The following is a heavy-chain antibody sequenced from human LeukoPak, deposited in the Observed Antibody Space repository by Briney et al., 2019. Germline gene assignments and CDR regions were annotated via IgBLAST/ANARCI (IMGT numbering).Heavy chain of an antibody. CDR2: IRYDGSNK. J-gene: IGHJ4*02. V-gene: IGHV3-30*02. CDR3: ATYRQVLLPFES. Sequence: PGGSLRLSCAASGFTFSSYGMHWVRQAPGKGLDWVAFIRYDGSNKYYADSVRGRFTISRDNSKSTLSLQMDSLRAEDTAIYYCATYRQVLLPFESWGQGTLVTVSS. D-gene: IGHD2-8*02. CDR1: GFTFSSYG.